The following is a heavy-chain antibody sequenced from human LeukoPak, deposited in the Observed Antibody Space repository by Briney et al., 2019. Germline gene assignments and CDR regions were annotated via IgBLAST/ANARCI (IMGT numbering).Heavy chain of an antibody. J-gene: IGHJ4*02. Sequence: GRSLRLSCSASGLTFTTYLMRSVRQTRGKGLWWVANIKGDGSEINYVDSVKGRFNISRDNAKNSLSLQMNSLTADDTGVYYCAREGLPYSGDYWGQGTLVTVSS. CDR1: GLTFTTYL. D-gene: IGHD4-11*01. V-gene: IGHV3-7*01. CDR3: AREGLPYSGDY. CDR2: IKGDGSEI.